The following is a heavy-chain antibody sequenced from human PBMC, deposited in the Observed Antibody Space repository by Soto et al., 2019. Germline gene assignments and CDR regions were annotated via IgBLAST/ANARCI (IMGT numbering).Heavy chain of an antibody. J-gene: IGHJ5*02. D-gene: IGHD3-9*01. CDR3: ARDGYDILTGYSYGNWFDP. V-gene: IGHV4-59*01. CDR1: GDSIXSYY. CDR2: IYYSGST. Sequence: SETLSLTCTVSGDSIXSYYWSWIRQPPGKGLEWIGYIYYSGSTNYNPSLKSRVTISVDTSKNQFSLKLSSVTAADTAVYYCARDGYDILTGYSYGNWFDPWGQGTLVTVS.